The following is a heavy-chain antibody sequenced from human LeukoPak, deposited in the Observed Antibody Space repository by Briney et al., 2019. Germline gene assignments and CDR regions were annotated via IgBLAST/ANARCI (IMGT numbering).Heavy chain of an antibody. CDR3: ARDGWEGSGSYYPTEPYYYMDV. Sequence: GGSLRLSCAASGFTFSSYSMNWVRQAPGKGLEWVSYISSSSSTIYYADSVKGRFTISRDNAKNSLYLQMNSLRAEDTAVYYCARDGWEGSGSYYPTEPYYYMDVWGKGTTVTVSS. CDR2: ISSSSSTI. CDR1: GFTFSSYS. V-gene: IGHV3-48*04. J-gene: IGHJ6*03. D-gene: IGHD3-10*01.